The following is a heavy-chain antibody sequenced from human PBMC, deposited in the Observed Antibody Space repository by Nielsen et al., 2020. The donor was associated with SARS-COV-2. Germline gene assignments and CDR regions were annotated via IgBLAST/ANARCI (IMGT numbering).Heavy chain of an antibody. CDR2: INPSGGST. CDR3: AREGILTGPDY. V-gene: IGHV1-46*01. CDR1: GYTFTSYY. D-gene: IGHD3-9*01. Sequence: ASVKVSCKASGYTFTSYYMHWVRQVPGQGLEWMGIINPSGGSTSYAQKFQGRVTMTRDTSTSTVYMELSSLRSEDTAVYYCAREGILTGPDYWGQGTLVTVSS. J-gene: IGHJ4*02.